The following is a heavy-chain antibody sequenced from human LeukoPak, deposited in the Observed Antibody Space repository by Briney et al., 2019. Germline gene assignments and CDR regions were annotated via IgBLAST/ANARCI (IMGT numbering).Heavy chain of an antibody. D-gene: IGHD2-21*02. CDR1: GFTFSDYY. Sequence: GGSLRLSCAASGFTFSDYYMSWIRQAPGKGLEWVSLIYSGGTTYYADSVKGRFTISRDNSKNTLYLQMNSLRAEDTATYFCARGHNSRAGVTDCCPLDYWGQGTLVTVSS. CDR2: IYSGGTT. CDR3: ARGHNSRAGVTDCCPLDY. V-gene: IGHV3-66*01. J-gene: IGHJ4*02.